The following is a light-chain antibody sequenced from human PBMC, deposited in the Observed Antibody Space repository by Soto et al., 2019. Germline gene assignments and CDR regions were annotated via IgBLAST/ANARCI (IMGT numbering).Light chain of an antibody. CDR2: DAS. J-gene: IGKJ1*01. CDR1: QSVSSNY. V-gene: IGKV3-20*01. Sequence: EIVLTQSPGTLSLSPGERVTLSCRASQSVSSNYLAWYQQKPGQAPSLLIHDASSRATGIPDRFSGSGSGTDFTLTISRLEPEDSAVYYCQQYGSSPKTFGQGSKVEIK. CDR3: QQYGSSPKT.